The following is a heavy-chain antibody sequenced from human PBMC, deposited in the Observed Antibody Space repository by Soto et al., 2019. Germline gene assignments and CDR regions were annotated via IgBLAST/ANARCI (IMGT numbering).Heavy chain of an antibody. D-gene: IGHD5-12*01. CDR2: IYYSGST. CDR3: ARDLRVEMATIGIWFDP. CDR1: GGSISSGGYY. Sequence: ASETLSLTCTVSGGSISSGGYYWSWIRQHPGKGLEWIGYIYYSGSTYYNPSLKSRVTISVDTSKNQFSLKLSSVTAADTAVYYCARDLRVEMATIGIWFDPWGQGTLVTVSS. J-gene: IGHJ5*02. V-gene: IGHV4-31*03.